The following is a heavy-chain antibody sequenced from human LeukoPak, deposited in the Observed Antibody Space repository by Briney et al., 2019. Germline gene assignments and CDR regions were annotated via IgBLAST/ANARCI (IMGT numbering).Heavy chain of an antibody. CDR1: GLTFNNYA. CDR2: ISGRGASK. CDR3: ARDGGSYRAFDI. D-gene: IGHD1-26*01. Sequence: GGSLRLSCAVSGLTFNNYAMSWVRQAPGKGLEWVSGISGRGASKYYADSVKGRFTISRDNSKNTLYLQMNSLRAEDTAVYYCARDGGSYRAFDIWGQGTMVTVSS. V-gene: IGHV3-23*01. J-gene: IGHJ3*02.